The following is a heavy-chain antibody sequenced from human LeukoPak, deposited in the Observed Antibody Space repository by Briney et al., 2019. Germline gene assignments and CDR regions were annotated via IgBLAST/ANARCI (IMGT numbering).Heavy chain of an antibody. CDR3: ARASRGDYYYDSSIDP. CDR2: INPNNGGT. CDR1: GYTFADYF. J-gene: IGHJ5*02. V-gene: IGHV1-2*02. Sequence: ASVKVSCKASGYTFADYFMHWVRPAPGQGLEWMGWINPNNGGTNYAQKFQGRVTMTRDTSISTVYMELSRLRSDDTAVYYCARASRGDYYYDSSIDPWGQGTLVTVSS. D-gene: IGHD3-22*01.